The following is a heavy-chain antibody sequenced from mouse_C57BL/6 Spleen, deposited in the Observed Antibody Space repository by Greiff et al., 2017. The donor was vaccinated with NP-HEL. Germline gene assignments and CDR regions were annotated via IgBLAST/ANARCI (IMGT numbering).Heavy chain of an antibody. D-gene: IGHD1-1*01. CDR2: ISDGGSYT. Sequence: DVMLVESGGGLVKPGGSLKLSCAASGFTFSSYAMSWVRQTPEKRLEWVATISDGGSYTYYPDNVKGRFTISRDNAKNNLYLQMSHLKSEDTAMYYGARDKPFYYGSSDGYFDVRGKETTVTVSS. CDR3: ARDKPFYYGSSDGYFDV. V-gene: IGHV5-4*01. J-gene: IGHJ1*03. CDR1: GFTFSSYA.